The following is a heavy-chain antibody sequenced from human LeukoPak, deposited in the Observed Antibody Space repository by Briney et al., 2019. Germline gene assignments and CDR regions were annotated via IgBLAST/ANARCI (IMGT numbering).Heavy chain of an antibody. V-gene: IGHV4-34*01. CDR3: ARYGNYGGKKKAGGYFHGMDV. Sequence: PSETLSLTCAVYGGSFSGYYWSWIRQPPGKGPEWIGEINHSGSTNYNPSLKSRVTISVDTSKNQFSLKLSSVTAADTAVYYCARYGNYGGKKKAGGYFHGMDVWGQGTTVTVSS. J-gene: IGHJ6*02. CDR2: INHSGST. CDR1: GGSFSGYY. D-gene: IGHD4-23*01.